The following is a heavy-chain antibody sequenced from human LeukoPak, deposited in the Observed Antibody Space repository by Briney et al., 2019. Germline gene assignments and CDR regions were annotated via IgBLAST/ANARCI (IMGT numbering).Heavy chain of an antibody. CDR1: GGSFSGYY. V-gene: IGHV4-34*01. CDR3: ARLIGELWFGDYYYYYMDV. CDR2: INHSGST. J-gene: IGHJ6*03. Sequence: KPSETLSLTCAVYGGSFSGYYWSWIRQPPGKGLEWIGEINHSGSTNYNPSLKSRVTISVDTSKNQFSLKLSSVTAADTAVYYCARLIGELWFGDYYYYYMDVWGKGTTVTISS. D-gene: IGHD3-10*01.